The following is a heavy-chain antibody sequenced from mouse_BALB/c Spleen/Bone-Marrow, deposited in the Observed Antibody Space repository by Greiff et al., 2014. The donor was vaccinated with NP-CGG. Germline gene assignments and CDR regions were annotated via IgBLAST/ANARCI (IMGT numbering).Heavy chain of an antibody. CDR1: GFSLTSYG. J-gene: IGHJ4*01. CDR3: ARHYGSSLYAMDY. Sequence: VQRVESGPGLVAPSQSLSITCTISGFSLTSYGVHWVRQPPGKGLEWLVVIWSDGSTTYNSAFKSRLSISKDNSKSQVFLKMNSLQTDDTAMYYCARHYGSSLYAMDYWGQGTSVTVSS. CDR2: IWSDGST. V-gene: IGHV2-6-1*01. D-gene: IGHD1-1*01.